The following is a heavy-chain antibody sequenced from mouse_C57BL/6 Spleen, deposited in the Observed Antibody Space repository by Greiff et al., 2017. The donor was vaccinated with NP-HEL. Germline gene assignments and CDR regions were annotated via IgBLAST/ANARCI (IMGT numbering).Heavy chain of an antibody. J-gene: IGHJ2*01. CDR3: VRVSGYYFDY. CDR2: IHPNSGST. Sequence: QVQLQQPGAELVKPGASVKLSCKASGYTFTSYWMHWVKQRPGQGLEWIGMIHPNSGSTNYNEKFKSKATLTVDKSSSTAYMQLSSLTSEDSAVYDCVRVSGYYFDYWGQGTTLTVSS. CDR1: GYTFTSYW. D-gene: IGHD2-2*01. V-gene: IGHV1-64*01.